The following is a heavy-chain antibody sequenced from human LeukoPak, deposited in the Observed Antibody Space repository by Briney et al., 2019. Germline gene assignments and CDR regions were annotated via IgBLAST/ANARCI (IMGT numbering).Heavy chain of an antibody. J-gene: IGHJ6*03. CDR3: ARDNGGTAMAYYYYYYMDV. CDR1: GGTFSSYA. V-gene: IGHV1-69*06. Sequence: SVKVSCKASGGTFSSYAISWVRQAPGQGLEWMGGIIPIFGTANYAQKFQGRVTITADKSTSTAYMELSSLRSEDTAVYYCARDNGGTAMAYYYYYYMDVWGKGTTVTISS. D-gene: IGHD5-18*01. CDR2: IIPIFGTA.